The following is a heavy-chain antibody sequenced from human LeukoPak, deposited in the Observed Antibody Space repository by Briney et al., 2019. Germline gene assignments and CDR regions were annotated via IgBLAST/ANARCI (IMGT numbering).Heavy chain of an antibody. D-gene: IGHD5-12*01. V-gene: IGHV1-2*02. J-gene: IGHJ4*02. Sequence: GASVKVSCKASGYIFAAYYVHWVRQAPGQGLEWMGWINPNSGDTNYAQKFQGRVTMTRDTSTAYMDLRSLRSDDTAVYYCAREATYRDFDYWGQGTLVTVSS. CDR2: INPNSGDT. CDR1: GYIFAAYY. CDR3: AREATYRDFDY.